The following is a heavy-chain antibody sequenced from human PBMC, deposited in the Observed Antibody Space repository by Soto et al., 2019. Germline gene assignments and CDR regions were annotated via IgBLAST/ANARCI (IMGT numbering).Heavy chain of an antibody. Sequence: EERLVQSGGGLVQPGGSLRLSCAAYGLSVGGNYMSWVRQAPGKGLELVSLIYSGGNPFYADSMKGRFTLSRDNSNNMLYLQMDSRRAETTTVYYCARGPNSDCWCQGTLVIVSS. CDR2: IYSGGNP. CDR3: ARGPNSDC. CDR1: GLSVGGNY. V-gene: IGHV3-53*01. D-gene: IGHD2-21*01. J-gene: IGHJ4*02.